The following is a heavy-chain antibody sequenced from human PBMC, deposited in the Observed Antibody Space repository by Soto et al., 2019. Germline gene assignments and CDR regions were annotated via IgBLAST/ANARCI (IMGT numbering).Heavy chain of an antibody. V-gene: IGHV1-2*02. J-gene: IGHJ4*02. CDR3: ARALAKGGGSAGFDY. CDR1: VYTFTFYY. Sequence: XSVKISSKASVYTFTFYYIQWVRQAPGQGLEWMGWINPKSGGTMYPQKFQGRVTMTWDTSISTAYMALTRLRSDDTAVYYCARALAKGGGSAGFDYWGQGPLVTVSS. D-gene: IGHD1-26*01. CDR2: INPKSGGT.